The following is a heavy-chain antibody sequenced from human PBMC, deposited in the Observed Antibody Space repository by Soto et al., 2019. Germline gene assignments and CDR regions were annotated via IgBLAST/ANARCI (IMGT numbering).Heavy chain of an antibody. D-gene: IGHD3-3*01. CDR3: ARDFVFGVAPTS. V-gene: IGHV3-11*04. J-gene: IGHJ5*02. Sequence: PGGSLRLSCAASGFNFSDFYISWIRQAPGKGLEWVSFISATGETIYYADSVKGRFTISRDNAKNSLYLQMNSLRAEDTAVYYCARDFVFGVAPTSWGQGTLVTVSS. CDR1: GFNFSDFY. CDR2: ISATGETI.